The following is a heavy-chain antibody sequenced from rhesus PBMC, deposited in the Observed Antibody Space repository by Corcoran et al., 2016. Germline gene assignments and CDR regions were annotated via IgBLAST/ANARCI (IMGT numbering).Heavy chain of an antibody. CDR2: NGGSSANT. V-gene: IGHV4-127*01. CDR3: AREDAAAAGTGDY. CDR1: GYSISSGYG. J-gene: IGHJ4*01. Sequence: QVQLQESGPGLVKPSETLSLTCAVSGYSISSGYGWSWIRQPPGKGLEWIGYNGGSSANTNNNPSLKSRVTMSKDTSKNQFALKLSSVTAADTAVYYCAREDAAAAGTGDYWGQGVLVTVSS. D-gene: IGHD6-25*01.